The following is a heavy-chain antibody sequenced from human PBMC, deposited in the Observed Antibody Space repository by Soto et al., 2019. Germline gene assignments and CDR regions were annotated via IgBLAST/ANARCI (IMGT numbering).Heavy chain of an antibody. J-gene: IGHJ4*02. CDR3: SGGVGGAF. Sequence: EVHLVESGGGLVQTGGSLRLSCAIFESTVSRDWMNWVRQAPGKGLEWVAHINQDGSEKYYVDSVKGRFTISRDNAKKSLYLQMNSLRPADTAMYYCSGGVGGAFWGQGTLVTVSS. CDR2: INQDGSEK. V-gene: IGHV3-7*04. D-gene: IGHD1-26*01. CDR1: ESTVSRDW.